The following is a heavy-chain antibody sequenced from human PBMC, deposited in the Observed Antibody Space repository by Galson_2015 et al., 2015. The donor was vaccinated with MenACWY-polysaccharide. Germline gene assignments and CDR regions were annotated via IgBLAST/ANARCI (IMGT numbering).Heavy chain of an antibody. CDR2: INQDGSAR. Sequence: SLRLSCAASGFTFSSAWMSWVRVRQAPGEGLGWVANINQDGSARNYVDSVKGRFIISRDNAKNSLFLEVNSLRGEDTAIYYCARGHYGMDVWGQGTTVTVSS. J-gene: IGHJ6*02. V-gene: IGHV3-7*01. CDR3: ARGHYGMDV. CDR1: GFTFSSAW.